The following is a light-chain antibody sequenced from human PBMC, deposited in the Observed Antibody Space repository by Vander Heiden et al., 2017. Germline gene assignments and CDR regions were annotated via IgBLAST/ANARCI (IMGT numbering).Light chain of an antibody. V-gene: IGLV1-40*01. J-gene: IGLJ1*01. CDR1: SSNIGAGYD. CDR3: QSYDSSLKV. CDR2: GNT. Sequence: QSVLPPPPSVSGAPGQRVTISCTGSSSNIGAGYDVHWYQQLPGTAPKLLIYGNTNRPSGVPDRFSGSKSGTSASLAITGLQAEDEADYYCQSYDSSLKVFGTGTKVTVL.